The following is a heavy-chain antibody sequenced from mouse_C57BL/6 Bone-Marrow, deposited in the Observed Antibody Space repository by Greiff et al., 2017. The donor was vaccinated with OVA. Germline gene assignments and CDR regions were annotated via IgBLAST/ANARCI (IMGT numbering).Heavy chain of an antibody. J-gene: IGHJ2*01. V-gene: IGHV1-80*01. CDR1: GYAFSSYG. CDR2: IYPGDGDT. CDR3: ARSLVTPDY. Sequence: QVQLQQSGAELVKPGASVKISCKASGYAFSSYGMNWVQQRPGKGLEWIGQIYPGDGDTNYNGKFKGKATKTADKSSSTAYMQLSSLTSEDSAVYFCARSLVTPDYWGQGTTLTVSS. D-gene: IGHD2-2*01.